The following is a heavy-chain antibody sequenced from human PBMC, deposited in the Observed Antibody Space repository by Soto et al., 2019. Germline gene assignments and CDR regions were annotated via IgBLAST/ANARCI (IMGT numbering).Heavy chain of an antibody. Sequence: QVQLQESGPGLVKPSETLSLTCTVSGGSISSYYWSWIRQPPGKGLEWIGYIYYSGSTNYNPSLKSRVTISVDTSKNQFSLKLSSVTAADTAVYYCARAFAWYQGWYFDLWGRGTLVTVSS. J-gene: IGHJ2*01. V-gene: IGHV4-59*01. CDR3: ARAFAWYQGWYFDL. CDR1: GGSISSYY. D-gene: IGHD3-9*01. CDR2: IYYSGST.